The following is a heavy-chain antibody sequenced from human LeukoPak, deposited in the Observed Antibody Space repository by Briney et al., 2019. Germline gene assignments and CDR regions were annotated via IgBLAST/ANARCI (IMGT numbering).Heavy chain of an antibody. CDR1: GFTFSSYG. CDR3: AKRLTTVTTGVWYFDY. V-gene: IGHV3-23*01. D-gene: IGHD4-17*01. Sequence: GGSLRLSCAASGFTFSSYGMHWVRQAPGKGLEWVSAISGSGGSTYYADSVKGRFTISRDNSKNTLYLQMNSLRAEDTAVYYCAKRLTTVTTGVWYFDYWGQGTLVTVSS. CDR2: ISGSGGST. J-gene: IGHJ4*02.